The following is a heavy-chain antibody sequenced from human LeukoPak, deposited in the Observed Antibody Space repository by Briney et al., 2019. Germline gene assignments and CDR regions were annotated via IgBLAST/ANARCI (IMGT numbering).Heavy chain of an antibody. CDR1: GASITSGAYY. V-gene: IGHV4-31*03. D-gene: IGHD1-14*01. CDR3: ARARMGPVPFDS. Sequence: SETLSLTCSVSGASITSGAYYWSWLRQHPEKGLEWIGHIADIATKFYNPSFKSRVSITMDPSKNLFSLSLTSLTAADTAVYYCARARMGPVPFDSWGQGILVTVSS. J-gene: IGHJ4*02. CDR2: IADIATK.